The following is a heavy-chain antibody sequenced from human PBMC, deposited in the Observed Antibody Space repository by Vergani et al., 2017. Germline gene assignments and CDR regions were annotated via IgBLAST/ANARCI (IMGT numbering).Heavy chain of an antibody. CDR3: TTSWGLYYLHGEYFQY. V-gene: IGHV3-23*01. CDR2: ISSGGGDI. J-gene: IGHJ1*01. Sequence: EVQLLESGGGLVQPGGSRRLSCAGAGFTFDTYTMAYVRQAPGKGLEWVATISSGGGDIFYADSVKGRVTISRDNSKNTLFRQMNSLKDEDTALYYCTTSWGLYYLHGEYFQYWGRGTLVAVSS. D-gene: IGHD3-10*01. CDR1: GFTFDTYT.